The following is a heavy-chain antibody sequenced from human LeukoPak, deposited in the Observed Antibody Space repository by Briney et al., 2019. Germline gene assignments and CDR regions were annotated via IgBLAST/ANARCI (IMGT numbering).Heavy chain of an antibody. V-gene: IGHV1-2*02. Sequence: ASVKVSCKASGYPFTGYYIHWVRQAPGQGLKWMGRINPNSGSTNSAQKFQVRVTMTRDTSITAAYMELSSLRSDDTAVYYCARTFVIYYLSGLDYCGQGTLVTVSS. CDR2: INPNSGST. D-gene: IGHD3-10*01. J-gene: IGHJ4*02. CDR1: GYPFTGYY. CDR3: ARTFVIYYLSGLDY.